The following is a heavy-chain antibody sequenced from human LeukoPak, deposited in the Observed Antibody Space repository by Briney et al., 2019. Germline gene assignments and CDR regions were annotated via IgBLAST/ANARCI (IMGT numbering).Heavy chain of an antibody. CDR1: GYIFTDYR. Sequence: ASVKVSCKASGYIFTDYRLHWVRQAPAQGLEWMGRINPKSGDTNYAQKFQGRVTMTSDTSITNAYMELRRLKSDDTAFYFCATEDSRSGSYYDPWGQGTLVTVSS. CDR2: INPKSGDT. D-gene: IGHD1-26*01. V-gene: IGHV1-2*06. J-gene: IGHJ5*02. CDR3: ATEDSRSGSYYDP.